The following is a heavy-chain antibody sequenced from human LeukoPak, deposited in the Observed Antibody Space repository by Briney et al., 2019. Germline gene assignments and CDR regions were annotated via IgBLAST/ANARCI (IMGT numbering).Heavy chain of an antibody. V-gene: IGHV3-43*01. J-gene: IGHJ4*02. Sequence: GGSLRLSCAASGFTFDDHSMHWVRQAPGQGLEWICLISWDGAGSHYAGSVNGRFTISRDNRKNSLYLERNSLTTEDAAVNYCGKGEFGDTWSHIDNWGQGTLVTVSS. CDR2: ISWDGAGS. CDR3: GKGEFGDTWSHIDN. D-gene: IGHD3-10*01. CDR1: GFTFDDHS.